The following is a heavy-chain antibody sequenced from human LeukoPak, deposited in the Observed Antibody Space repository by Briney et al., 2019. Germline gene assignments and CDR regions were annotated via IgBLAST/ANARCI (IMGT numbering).Heavy chain of an antibody. CDR3: AREYCSGGSCYPTHFDY. J-gene: IGHJ4*02. CDR1: GGTFSSYA. Sequence: GASVKVSCKASGGTFSSYAISWVRQAPGQGLEWMGRIIPILGIANYAQKFQGRVTITADKSTSTAYMELSSLRSEDTAVYYCAREYCSGGSCYPTHFDYWGQGTLVTVSS. V-gene: IGHV1-69*04. CDR2: IIPILGIA. D-gene: IGHD2-15*01.